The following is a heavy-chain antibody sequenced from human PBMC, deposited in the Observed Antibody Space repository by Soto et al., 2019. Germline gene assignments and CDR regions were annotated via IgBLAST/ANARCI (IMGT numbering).Heavy chain of an antibody. J-gene: IGHJ2*01. V-gene: IGHV3-23*01. CDR3: AKKPVGPDWYFDL. CDR2: ISGSGIST. Sequence: GGSLNLSFQPLGLPFKIYPLSWVRQVPGKGLEWVSGISGSGISTHYADSVKGRFTVSRDNSKNTLYLQMNSLRAEDTAVYNCAKKPVGPDWYFDLWGRGTLVTVSS. CDR1: GLPFKIYP.